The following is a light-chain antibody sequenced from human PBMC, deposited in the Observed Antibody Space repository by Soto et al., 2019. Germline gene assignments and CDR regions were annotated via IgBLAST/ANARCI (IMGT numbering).Light chain of an antibody. Sequence: QSVLTQLPSASGTPGQRVTISCSGSSSNIAYDTVDWYQQLPGAAPKLLIYSNSQRPSGVPVRFSGSKSGTSASLAISGLQSEDEADYYCAAWDGSVYVFGIGTKLTVL. V-gene: IGLV1-44*01. CDR3: AAWDGSVYV. CDR1: SSNIAYDT. CDR2: SNS. J-gene: IGLJ1*01.